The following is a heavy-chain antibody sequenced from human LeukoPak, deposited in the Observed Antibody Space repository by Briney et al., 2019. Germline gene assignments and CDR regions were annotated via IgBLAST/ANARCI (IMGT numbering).Heavy chain of an antibody. Sequence: GGSLRLSCAASGFTFSSYAMCWVRQPPGNGLEWVSAISGSGGSTYYADSVKGRFTISRDNSKNTLYLQMNSLRAEDTAVYYCAKAMYSSSSPGDYWGQGTLVTVSS. CDR3: AKAMYSSSSPGDY. D-gene: IGHD6-6*01. CDR2: ISGSGGST. CDR1: GFTFSSYA. J-gene: IGHJ4*02. V-gene: IGHV3-23*01.